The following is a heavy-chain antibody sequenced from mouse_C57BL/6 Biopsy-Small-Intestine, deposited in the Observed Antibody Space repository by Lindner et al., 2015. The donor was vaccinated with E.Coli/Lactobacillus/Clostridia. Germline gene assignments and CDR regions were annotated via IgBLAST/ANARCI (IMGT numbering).Heavy chain of an antibody. D-gene: IGHD2-12*01. Sequence: VKVVLQGRSGYRFRQLWYHLGADQAPWTRDREWDGDGSAVTMVTQRYAQKLQGRVTMTTDTSTSTAYMELRSLRSDDTAVYYCARDIGYCYSSSCPLLYFDYWGQGTLVTVSS. V-gene: IGHV1-55*01. CDR3: ARDIGYCYSSSCPLLYFDY. CDR1: GYRFRQLW. CDR2: GSAVTMVT. J-gene: IGHJ2*01.